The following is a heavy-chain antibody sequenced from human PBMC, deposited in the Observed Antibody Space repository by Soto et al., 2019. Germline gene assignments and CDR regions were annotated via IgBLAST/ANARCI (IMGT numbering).Heavy chain of an antibody. CDR3: ARHGFWSGGICSHRDNWFDP. J-gene: IGHJ5*02. D-gene: IGHD3-3*01. V-gene: IGHV4-39*01. Sequence: SETLSLTCTVSGGSIRTSGYSWGWIRQPPGKGLEWIASIHYNGGTYYNPSLKSRVSLSLESSKNQFSLRLSSVTAADTAVYSCARHGFWSGGICSHRDNWFDPWGQGTLVTVPS. CDR2: IHYNGGT. CDR1: GGSIRTSGYS.